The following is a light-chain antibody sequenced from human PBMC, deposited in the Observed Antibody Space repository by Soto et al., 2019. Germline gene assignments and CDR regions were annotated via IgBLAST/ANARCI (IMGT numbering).Light chain of an antibody. CDR1: QSITTN. V-gene: IGKV3-15*01. J-gene: IGKJ4*01. Sequence: EKVLTQSPVTLSVSLGERATLSCRASQSITTNLAWYQQKPGQAPRLLIFGASNRATDIPARFSGSGSGTEFSLTISGLQSEDSAIYYCQQYNDWPPLTFSGGTKVEI. CDR2: GAS. CDR3: QQYNDWPPLT.